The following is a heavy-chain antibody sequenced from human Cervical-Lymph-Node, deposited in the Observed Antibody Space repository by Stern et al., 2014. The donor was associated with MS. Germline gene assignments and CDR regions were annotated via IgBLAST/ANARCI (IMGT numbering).Heavy chain of an antibody. Sequence: QVQLMQSGAEVKKPGASVSVSCKASGYTFTAYYLHWVRQAPGHGLEWMGWINPNNGDPKYAQNFQGWVTKTRDTSISTAYTDLSSLTSDDTAIYYCARDLGTVTTPGDYWGQGTLVTVSS. CDR3: ARDLGTVTTPGDY. J-gene: IGHJ4*02. CDR2: INPNNGDP. D-gene: IGHD4-17*01. V-gene: IGHV1-2*04. CDR1: GYTFTAYY.